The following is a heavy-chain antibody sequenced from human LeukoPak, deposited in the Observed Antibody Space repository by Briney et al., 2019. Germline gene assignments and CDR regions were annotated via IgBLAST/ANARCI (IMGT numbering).Heavy chain of an antibody. Sequence: GESLKISCKASGYSFTNYWIGWVRQMPGKGLEWMGIIYPGDSDTKYSPSFQGQVTISADKSINTAYLQWSSLRASDTAMYYCARQGTIVARTLGTTFDYWGQGTLLTVSS. D-gene: IGHD5-12*01. V-gene: IGHV5-51*01. CDR3: ARQGTIVARTLGTTFDY. CDR1: GYSFTNYW. J-gene: IGHJ4*02. CDR2: IYPGDSDT.